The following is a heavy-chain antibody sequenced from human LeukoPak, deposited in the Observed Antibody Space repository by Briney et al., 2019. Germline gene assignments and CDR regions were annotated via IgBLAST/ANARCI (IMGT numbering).Heavy chain of an antibody. CDR3: AKSPMCRGFDY. J-gene: IGHJ4*02. Sequence: PGGSLRLSCAASGVTFSSYDMMWVRQAPGTGLEWFSHMSSSGGNICYADSVKGRFTISSDNAKNSLYLQMNSLTAEDTAVYYCAKSPMCRGFDYWGQGTLVTVSS. V-gene: IGHV3-48*03. D-gene: IGHD3-10*02. CDR1: GVTFSSYD. CDR2: MSSSGGNI.